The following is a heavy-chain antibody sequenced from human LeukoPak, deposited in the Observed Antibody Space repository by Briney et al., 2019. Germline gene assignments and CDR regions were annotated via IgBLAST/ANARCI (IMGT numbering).Heavy chain of an antibody. Sequence: SSETLSLTCTVSGGSISSYYWSWIRQPPGKGLEWIGYIYYSGSTNYNPSLKSRVTISVDTSKNQFSLKLSSVTAADTAVYYCARSKPDNYYDSSGDAFDIWGQGTMVTVSS. CDR3: ARSKPDNYYDSSGDAFDI. J-gene: IGHJ3*02. D-gene: IGHD3-22*01. CDR2: IYYSGST. V-gene: IGHV4-59*01. CDR1: GGSISSYY.